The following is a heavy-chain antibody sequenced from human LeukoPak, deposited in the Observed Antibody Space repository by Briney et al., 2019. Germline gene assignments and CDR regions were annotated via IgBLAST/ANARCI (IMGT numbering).Heavy chain of an antibody. V-gene: IGHV4-34*01. CDR1: GGSFSGYY. J-gene: IGHJ4*02. Sequence: SETLSLTCAVYGGSFSGYYWSWIRQPPGKGLEWIGEINHSGSTNYNPSLKSRVTISVDTSKNQFSLKLSSVTAADTAVYYCARDRYSYGYDYWGQGTLVTVSS. D-gene: IGHD5-18*01. CDR3: ARDRYSYGYDY. CDR2: INHSGST.